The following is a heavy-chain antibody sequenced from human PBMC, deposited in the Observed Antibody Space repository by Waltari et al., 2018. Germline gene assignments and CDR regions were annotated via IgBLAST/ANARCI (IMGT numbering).Heavy chain of an antibody. V-gene: IGHV4-39*07. CDR3: ARYPFRGGDPRLGGMDV. CDR2: IYYVGST. D-gene: IGHD2-21*01. J-gene: IGHJ6*02. Sequence: QLQLQESGPGLVKPSETLSLTCTVSGGSISSSSYYWGWIRQPPGKGLEWIGSIYYVGSTYDNRSLKSRVTISVDTSKNQCSLKLSSVTAADTAVYYCARYPFRGGDPRLGGMDVWGQGTTVTVSS. CDR1: GGSISSSSYY.